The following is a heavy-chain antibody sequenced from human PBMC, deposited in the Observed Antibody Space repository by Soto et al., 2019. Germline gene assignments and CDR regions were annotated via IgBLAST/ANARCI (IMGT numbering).Heavy chain of an antibody. CDR1: GFSLTTSGVG. CDR2: IYWDDDK. D-gene: IGHD3-3*01. CDR3: AHRVLRTVFGMVTTTAIYFDF. Sequence: QITLNESGPTQVKPRQTLTLTCTFSGFSLTTSGVGVGWIRQSPGKAPEWLALIYWDDDKRYSLSLKRRLTITNDPSKNQVVLTLADLDPADTATYYCAHRVLRTVFGMVTTTAIYFDFWGQGTPVAVSS. V-gene: IGHV2-5*02. J-gene: IGHJ4*02.